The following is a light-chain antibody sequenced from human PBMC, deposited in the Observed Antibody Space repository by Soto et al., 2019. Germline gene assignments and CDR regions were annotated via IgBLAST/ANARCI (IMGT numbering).Light chain of an antibody. V-gene: IGKV1-8*01. CDR2: DAS. J-gene: IGKJ1*01. CDR3: QQYNSSPT. CDR1: QGISSY. Sequence: AIRMTQSPSSFSASTGDRVTITCRASQGISSYLAWYQQKPGKAPKLLIYDASSLESGVPSRFSGSGSGTEFTLTISSLQPDDFATYYCQQYNSSPTFGQGTKVDIK.